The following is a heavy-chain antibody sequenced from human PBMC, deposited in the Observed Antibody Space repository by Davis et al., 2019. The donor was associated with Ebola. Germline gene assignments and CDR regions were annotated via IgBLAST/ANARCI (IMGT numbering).Heavy chain of an antibody. V-gene: IGHV1-46*01. CDR3: ARVVTTLPDV. J-gene: IGHJ6*02. Sequence: ASVKVSCKASGYTFTSYGISWVRQAPGQGLERMGIINPSGGSTSYAQKFQGRVTMTRDTSTSTVYMELSSLRSEDTAVYYCARVVTTLPDVWGQGTTVTVSS. CDR1: GYTFTSYG. CDR2: INPSGGST. D-gene: IGHD5-18*01.